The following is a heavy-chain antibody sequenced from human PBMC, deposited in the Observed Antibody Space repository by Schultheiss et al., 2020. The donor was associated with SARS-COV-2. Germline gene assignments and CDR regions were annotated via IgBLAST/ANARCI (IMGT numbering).Heavy chain of an antibody. CDR1: GVSLSDYS. J-gene: IGHJ4*02. D-gene: IGHD1-26*01. CDR2: IDPRDSYT. Sequence: GGSLRLSCTASGVSLSDYSMTWVRQAPGKGLESMGRIDPRDSYTNYSPSFQGHVTISVDESTSTAYLQWSSLKASDTAMYYCATAGSNFLSYWFDYWGQGTLVTVSS. CDR3: ATAGSNFLSYWFDY. V-gene: IGHV5-10-1*01.